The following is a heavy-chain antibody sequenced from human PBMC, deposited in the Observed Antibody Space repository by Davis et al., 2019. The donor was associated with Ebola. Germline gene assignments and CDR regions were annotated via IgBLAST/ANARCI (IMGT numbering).Heavy chain of an antibody. CDR3: ARGMGLVGTTAIDF. Sequence: PGGSLRLSCAASGFSFSRFAMNWVRQAPGKGLEWVSVISGSGGGTYYGDSVKGRFTISRDNSKNTLYLEMRSLRREDAAVYYCARGMGLVGTTAIDFWGQGTPGHRLL. J-gene: IGHJ4*02. CDR1: GFSFSRFA. D-gene: IGHD1-26*01. V-gene: IGHV3-23*01. CDR2: ISGSGGGT.